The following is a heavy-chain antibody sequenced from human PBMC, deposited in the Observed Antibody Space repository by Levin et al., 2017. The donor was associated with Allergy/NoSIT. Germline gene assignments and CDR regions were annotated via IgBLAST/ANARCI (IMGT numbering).Heavy chain of an antibody. Sequence: GESLKISCKASGYRFIDYYVHWVRQAPGQGLEWMGWIDPKTGGIRYAQKFRGRVTMTRDTSISTAYMELSRLTSDDTAVHFCARGGADHGFDSWGQGTMVTVSS. CDR3: ARGGADHGFDS. CDR2: IDPKTGGI. V-gene: IGHV1-2*02. CDR1: GYRFIDYY. J-gene: IGHJ3*02. D-gene: IGHD1-26*01.